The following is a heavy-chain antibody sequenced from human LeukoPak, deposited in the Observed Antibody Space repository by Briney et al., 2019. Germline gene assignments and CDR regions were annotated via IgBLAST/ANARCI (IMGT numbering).Heavy chain of an antibody. CDR1: GGSISSTSYF. CDR3: ARVTAVAGFDC. V-gene: IGHV3-7*03. CDR2: IKQDGRDK. D-gene: IGHD6-19*01. Sequence: ETLSLTCTVSGGSISSTSYFWAWVRQAPGKGLEWVANIKQDGRDKYYVDSVKGRFTISKDNAKNSLYLQMNSLRPEDTAVYYCARVTAVAGFDCWGQGTLVTVSS. J-gene: IGHJ4*02.